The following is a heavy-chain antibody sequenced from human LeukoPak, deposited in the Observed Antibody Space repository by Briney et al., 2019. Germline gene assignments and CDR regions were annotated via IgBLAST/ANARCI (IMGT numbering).Heavy chain of an antibody. CDR3: AKARYYYDNSGYSGLDY. J-gene: IGHJ4*02. CDR1: GFTFSSYA. CDR2: ISGSDGST. D-gene: IGHD3-22*01. V-gene: IGHV3-23*01. Sequence: SGGSLRLSCAASGFTFSSYAMSWVHQAPGKGLERVSAISGSDGSTYYADSVKGRFTISRDNSKNTLYLQMNSLRAEDTAVYYCAKARYYYDNSGYSGLDYWGQGTPVTVSS.